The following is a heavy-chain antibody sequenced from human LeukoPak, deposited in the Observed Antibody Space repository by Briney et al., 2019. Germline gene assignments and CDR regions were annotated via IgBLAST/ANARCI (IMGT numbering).Heavy chain of an antibody. CDR3: ARGPDIAAAGFDY. CDR2: VLYSGTT. CDR1: GGSISSSSYY. J-gene: IGHJ4*02. Sequence: SSETLSLTCSVSGGSISSSSYYWGWIRQPPGKGLEWIGSVLYSGTTYNNPSLKSRVTISVDTSKNQFSLKLSSVTAADTAVYYCARGPDIAAAGFDYWGQGTLVTVSS. D-gene: IGHD6-13*01. V-gene: IGHV4-39*07.